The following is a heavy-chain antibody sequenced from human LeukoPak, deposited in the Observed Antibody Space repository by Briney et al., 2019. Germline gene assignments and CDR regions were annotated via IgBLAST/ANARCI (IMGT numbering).Heavy chain of an antibody. V-gene: IGHV3-30*03. CDR2: ISYDGSNK. D-gene: IGHD6-19*01. J-gene: IGHJ4*02. CDR1: GFTFSSYS. CDR3: ARERVAGTGSLDY. Sequence: GGSLRLSCAASGFTFSSYSMNWVRQAPGKGLEWVAVISYDGSNKYYADSVKGRFTISRDNSKNTLYLQMNSLRAEDTAVYYCARERVAGTGSLDYWGQGTLVTVSS.